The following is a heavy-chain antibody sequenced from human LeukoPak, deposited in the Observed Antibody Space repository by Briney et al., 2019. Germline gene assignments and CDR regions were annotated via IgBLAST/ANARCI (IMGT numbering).Heavy chain of an antibody. J-gene: IGHJ4*02. D-gene: IGHD1-26*01. CDR1: GGSISSYY. Sequence: PSETLSLTCTVSGGSISSYYWSWIRQTPGKGLEWIGYIYYSGSTNFNPSLKSRVTISVDTSKNQFSLKLSSVTAADTAVYYCARARSGSYYDSPKIFDYWGQGTLVTVSS. CDR2: IYYSGST. CDR3: ARARSGSYYDSPKIFDY. V-gene: IGHV4-59*08.